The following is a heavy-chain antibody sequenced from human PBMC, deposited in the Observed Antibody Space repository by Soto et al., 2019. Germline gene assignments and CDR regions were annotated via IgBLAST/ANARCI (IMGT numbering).Heavy chain of an antibody. J-gene: IGHJ5*02. CDR3: ARPLGYCSSTSCYYNWFDR. Sequence: ASVKVSCKASGGTFSSYAISWVRQAPGQGLEWMGGIIPIFGTANYAQKFQGRVTITADKSTSTAYMELSSLRSEDTAVYYCARPLGYCSSTSCYYNWFDRWGKGTLVTVSS. CDR2: IIPIFGTA. V-gene: IGHV1-69*06. D-gene: IGHD2-2*01. CDR1: GGTFSSYA.